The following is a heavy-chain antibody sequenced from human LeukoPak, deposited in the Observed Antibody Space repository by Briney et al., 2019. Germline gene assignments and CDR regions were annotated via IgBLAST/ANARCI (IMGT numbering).Heavy chain of an antibody. Sequence: SVKVSCKASGGTFSSYAISWVRQAPGQGLEWMGGIIPIFGTANYAQKFQGRVTFTADEYTSTAYMELSSLRSEDTAVYYCATLRPKLRYFDWSMGYYGMDVWGKGTTVTVSS. V-gene: IGHV1-69*13. D-gene: IGHD3-9*01. CDR2: IIPIFGTA. J-gene: IGHJ6*04. CDR3: ATLRPKLRYFDWSMGYYGMDV. CDR1: GGTFSSYA.